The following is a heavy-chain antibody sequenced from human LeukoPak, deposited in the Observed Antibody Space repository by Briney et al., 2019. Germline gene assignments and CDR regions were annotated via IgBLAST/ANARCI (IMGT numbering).Heavy chain of an antibody. V-gene: IGHV3-23*01. CDR3: AKAVTRYYYDSSGYYPT. CDR1: GFTFSSYA. J-gene: IGHJ3*01. CDR2: ISGSGGST. Sequence: GRSLRLSCAASGFTFSSYAMSWVRQAPGKGLEWVSAISGSGGSTYYADSVKGRFTISRDNSKNTLYLQMNSLRAEDTAVYYCAKAVTRYYYDSSGYYPTWGQGTMVTVSS. D-gene: IGHD3-22*01.